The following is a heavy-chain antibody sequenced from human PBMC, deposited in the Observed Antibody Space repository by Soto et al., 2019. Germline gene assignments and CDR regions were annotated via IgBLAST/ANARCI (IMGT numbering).Heavy chain of an antibody. D-gene: IGHD6-6*01. CDR2: IIPIFGTA. J-gene: IGHJ3*02. CDR1: GGTFSSYA. CDR3: AREGIAARFFRAFDI. V-gene: IGHV1-69*13. Sequence: QVPLVQSGAEVKKPGASVKVSCKASGGTFSSYAISWVRQAPGQGLEWMGGIIPIFGTANYAQKFQGRVTITADESASTAYMELSSLRSEDTAVYYCAREGIAARFFRAFDIWGQGTMVTVSS.